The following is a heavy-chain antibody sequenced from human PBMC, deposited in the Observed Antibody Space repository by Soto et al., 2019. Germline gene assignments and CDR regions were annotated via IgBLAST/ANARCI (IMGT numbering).Heavy chain of an antibody. Sequence: GGSLRLCCGASGFTFSSYAMSWVRQAPGKGLEWVSAISGSGGSTYYADSVKGRFTISRDNSKNTLYLQMNSLRAEDTAVYYYAKVYAPGYDFPTGGFDPWGQGTLVTVSS. CDR2: ISGSGGST. J-gene: IGHJ5*02. D-gene: IGHD3-3*01. CDR1: GFTFSSYA. CDR3: AKVYAPGYDFPTGGFDP. V-gene: IGHV3-23*01.